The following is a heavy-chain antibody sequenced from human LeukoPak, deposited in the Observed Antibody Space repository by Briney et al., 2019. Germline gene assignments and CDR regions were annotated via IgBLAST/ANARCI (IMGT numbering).Heavy chain of an antibody. Sequence: VASVKVSCKASGYTFTGYYMHWVRQAPGQGLEWMGWINPNSGGTNYAQKFQGRVNITRDTSISTAYMELSRLRSDDTAVYYCARDSRIYDAFDIWGQGTMVTVSS. CDR2: INPNSGGT. CDR3: ARDSRIYDAFDI. V-gene: IGHV1-2*02. D-gene: IGHD1-14*01. J-gene: IGHJ3*02. CDR1: GYTFTGYY.